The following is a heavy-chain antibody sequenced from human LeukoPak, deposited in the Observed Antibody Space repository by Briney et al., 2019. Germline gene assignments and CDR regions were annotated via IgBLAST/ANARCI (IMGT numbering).Heavy chain of an antibody. CDR3: ARDRWEVLSGWFDP. Sequence: GGSLRLSCAASGFTFSSYSMNWVRQAPGKGLEWVSSITSSSSDIYYADSVKGRFTISRDNAKNSLYLQMNSLRAEDTAVYYCARDRWEVLSGWFDPWGQGTLVTVSS. CDR2: ITSSSSDI. D-gene: IGHD1-26*01. V-gene: IGHV3-21*01. J-gene: IGHJ5*02. CDR1: GFTFSSYS.